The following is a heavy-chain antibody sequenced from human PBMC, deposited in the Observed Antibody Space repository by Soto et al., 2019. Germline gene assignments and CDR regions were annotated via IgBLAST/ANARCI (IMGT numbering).Heavy chain of an antibody. CDR2: TYYRSKWYN. D-gene: IGHD2-2*02. CDR3: ARYCSSRNCYMSDAFDI. V-gene: IGHV6-1*01. CDR1: GDRVSSNSAT. Sequence: PSQTLSLTCVIYGDRVSSNSATWNLIRQSPSRGLEWLGRTYYRSKWYNDYVVSVKSRITINPDTSKNQFSLQLHSVTPEDTAVYYCARYCSSRNCYMSDAFDIWGQGTMVTV. J-gene: IGHJ3*02.